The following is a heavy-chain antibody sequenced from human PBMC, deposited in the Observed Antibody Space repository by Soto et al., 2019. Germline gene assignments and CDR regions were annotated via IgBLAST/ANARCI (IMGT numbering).Heavy chain of an antibody. CDR3: AKLTMIVVVITSWFDP. J-gene: IGHJ5*02. D-gene: IGHD3-22*01. Sequence: GGSLRLSCAASGFTFSSYAMSWVRQAPGKGLEWVSAISGSGGSTYYADSVKGRFTISRDNSKNTLYLQMNSLRAEDTAVYYCAKLTMIVVVITSWFDPWGQGTLVTVSS. V-gene: IGHV3-23*01. CDR2: ISGSGGST. CDR1: GFTFSSYA.